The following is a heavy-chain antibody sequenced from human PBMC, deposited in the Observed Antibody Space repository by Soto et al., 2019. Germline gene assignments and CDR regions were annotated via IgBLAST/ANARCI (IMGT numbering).Heavy chain of an antibody. CDR3: ARDPPYGYSGYESVGWYFDL. CDR1: GYTFTSYY. CDR2: INPSGGST. V-gene: IGHV1-46*01. J-gene: IGHJ2*01. D-gene: IGHD5-12*01. Sequence: QVQLVQSGAEVKKPGASVKVSCKASGYTFTSYYMHWVRQAPGQGLEWMGIINPSGGSTSYAQKFQGRVTMTRDTSTSTVYMELSSLRSEDTAVYYCARDPPYGYSGYESVGWYFDLWGRGTLVTVSS.